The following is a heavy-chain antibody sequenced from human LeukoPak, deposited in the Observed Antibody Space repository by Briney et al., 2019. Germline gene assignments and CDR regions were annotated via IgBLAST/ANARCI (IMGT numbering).Heavy chain of an antibody. D-gene: IGHD6-19*01. CDR2: IYPGDSDT. V-gene: IGHV5-51*01. CDR3: ARRVSVGFDP. Sequence: GESLKISFKGSGYSFTSYWNGWVRQMPGESLEWMGIIYPGDSDTRYSPSFQGQVTISADKSISTAYLQWSSLKASDTAMYYCARRVSVGFDPWGQGTLVTVSS. J-gene: IGHJ5*02. CDR1: GYSFTSYW.